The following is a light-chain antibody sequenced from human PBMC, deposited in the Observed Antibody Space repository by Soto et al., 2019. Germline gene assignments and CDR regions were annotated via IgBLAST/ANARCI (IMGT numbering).Light chain of an antibody. V-gene: IGKV3-20*01. J-gene: IGKJ3*01. CDR2: GAS. Sequence: EIVLTQSPGTLSLSPGERATLSCRASQSVSSSYLAWYQQKPGQAPSLLIYGASSRATSIPDRFSGSGSGTDFTLTISRLEPEDFAVYYCQQYGISFTCGPGTKIDIK. CDR1: QSVSSSY. CDR3: QQYGISFT.